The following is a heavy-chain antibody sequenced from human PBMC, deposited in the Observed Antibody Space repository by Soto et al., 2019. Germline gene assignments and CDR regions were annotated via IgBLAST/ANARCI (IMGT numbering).Heavy chain of an antibody. J-gene: IGHJ4*02. CDR3: ARMGSVDDY. D-gene: IGHD3-10*01. CDR1: GFSLSTSGMR. V-gene: IGHV2-70*04. CDR2: IDWNDAT. Sequence: ESGPTLVNPTQTLTLTCTFSGFSLSTSGMRVNWIRQPPGKALEWLARIDWNDATFYNTSLRPRLTISKDTSENQVVLKMTNMDPVDTATYYCARMGSVDDYWGQGTLVTVSS.